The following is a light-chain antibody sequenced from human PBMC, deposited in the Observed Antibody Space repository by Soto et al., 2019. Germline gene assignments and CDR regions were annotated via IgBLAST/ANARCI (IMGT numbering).Light chain of an antibody. CDR3: QQYVDSPET. V-gene: IGKV3-20*01. CDR1: QSISSY. CDR2: DSS. Sequence: EIVLTQSPGTLSLSPGERATLSCRASQSISSYVAWYQQKPGQAPRVLIYDSSSRATGVPDRFSGSGSRTDFTLTISRLEPEDFAVYYCQQYVDSPETFGGGTKVEIK. J-gene: IGKJ4*01.